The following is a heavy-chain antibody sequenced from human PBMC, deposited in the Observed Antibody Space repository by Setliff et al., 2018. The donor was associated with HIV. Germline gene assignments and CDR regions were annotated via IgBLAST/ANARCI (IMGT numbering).Heavy chain of an antibody. CDR3: ARIGEWELLKGRAFGI. CDR2: IYTSGST. V-gene: IGHV4-61*02. J-gene: IGHJ3*02. CDR1: GGSISSGSYY. Sequence: PSETLSLTCTVSGGSISSGSYYWSWIRQPAGKGLEWIGRIYTSGSTNYNPSLKSRVTIAVDTSKNQFALKLTSVTAADTAVYYCARIGEWELLKGRAFGIWGQGTMVTVS. D-gene: IGHD1-26*01.